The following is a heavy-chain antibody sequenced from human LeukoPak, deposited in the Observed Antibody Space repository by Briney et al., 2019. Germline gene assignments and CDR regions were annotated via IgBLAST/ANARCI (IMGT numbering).Heavy chain of an antibody. J-gene: IGHJ3*02. V-gene: IGHV4-59*08. CDR1: GGSISGYY. Sequence: SETLSLTCTVSGGSISGYYWSWIRQSPGKGLVWIGYIYYSGSTNYNPSLKSRVTISLDMSKNQSSLKLSSVTAADTALYYCARHFTYYYDSSGYPRDAFDIWGQGTMVTVSS. CDR2: IYYSGST. CDR3: ARHFTYYYDSSGYPRDAFDI. D-gene: IGHD3-22*01.